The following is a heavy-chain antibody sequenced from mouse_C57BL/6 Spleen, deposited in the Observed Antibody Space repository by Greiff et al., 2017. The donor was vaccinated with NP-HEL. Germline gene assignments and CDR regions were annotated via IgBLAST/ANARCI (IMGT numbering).Heavy chain of an antibody. Sequence: EVQLQQSGPVLVKPGASVKMSCKASGYTFTDYYMNWVKQSHGKSLEWIGVINPYNGGTSYNQKFKGKATLTVDKSSSTAYMELNSLTSEDSAVYYCARCPLYDYDETGYAMDYWGQGTSVTVSS. CDR2: INPYNGGT. J-gene: IGHJ4*01. V-gene: IGHV1-19*01. CDR1: GYTFTDYY. CDR3: ARCPLYDYDETGYAMDY. D-gene: IGHD2-4*01.